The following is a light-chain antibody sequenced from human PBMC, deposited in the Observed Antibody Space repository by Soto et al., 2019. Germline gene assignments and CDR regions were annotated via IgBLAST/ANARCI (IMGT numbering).Light chain of an antibody. CDR3: QQRSSWPLT. CDR2: SVS. Sequence: EIVMTQSPATLSVSPGERATLSCRASQSVSSNVAWYQQKPGQAPRLLIYSVSTRAAGIPARFSGSGSGTDFALTISSLEPEDFAVYFCQQRSSWPLTFGGGTKVDIK. CDR1: QSVSSN. V-gene: IGKV3-15*01. J-gene: IGKJ4*02.